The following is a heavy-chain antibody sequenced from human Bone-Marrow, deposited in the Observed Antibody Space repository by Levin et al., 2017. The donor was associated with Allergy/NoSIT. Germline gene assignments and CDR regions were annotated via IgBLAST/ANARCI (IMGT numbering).Heavy chain of an antibody. CDR1: GGSITSGGYH. J-gene: IGHJ4*02. CDR2: ISYRGST. Sequence: SSETLSFTCTVSGGSITSGGYHWSWIRQHPGKDLEWIGYISYRGSTYYNPSLKSRVTLSIDTSKTQFSLKLNSLTAADTAVYFCAREDGYVFDYWGQGTLVTVSS. CDR3: AREDGYVFDY. D-gene: IGHD5-24*01. V-gene: IGHV4-31*03.